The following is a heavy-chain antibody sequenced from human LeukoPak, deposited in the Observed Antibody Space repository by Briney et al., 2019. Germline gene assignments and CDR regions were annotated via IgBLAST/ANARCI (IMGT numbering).Heavy chain of an antibody. Sequence: GGSLRLSCAASGFTFSSYAMSWVRQAPGKGLEWVSAISGSGGSTYYADSVKGRFTISRDNSKNTLYLQMNSLRAEDTAVYYCAKGSGITMVRGVIRPQTNWFDPWGQGTLVTVSS. D-gene: IGHD3-10*01. CDR1: GFTFSSYA. CDR2: ISGSGGST. CDR3: AKGSGITMVRGVIRPQTNWFDP. V-gene: IGHV3-23*01. J-gene: IGHJ5*02.